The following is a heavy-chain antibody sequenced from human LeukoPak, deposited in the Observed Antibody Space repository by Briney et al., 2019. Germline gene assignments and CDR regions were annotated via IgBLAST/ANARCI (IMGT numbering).Heavy chain of an antibody. V-gene: IGHV3-48*01. D-gene: IGHD3-22*01. CDR2: ISVGSSII. CDR1: GFTFSSYA. CDR3: ARDYWSYYYDSSGYYNY. J-gene: IGHJ4*02. Sequence: GGSLRLSCAASGFTFSSYAMKWVRQAPGKGLEWVSYISVGSSIIYYADSVKGRFTISRDNAKNSLFLQMNSLRAEDTAVYYCARDYWSYYYDSSGYYNYWGQGILVTVSS.